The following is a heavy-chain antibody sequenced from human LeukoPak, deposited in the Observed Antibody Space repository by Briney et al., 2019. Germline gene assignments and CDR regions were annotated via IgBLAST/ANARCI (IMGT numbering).Heavy chain of an antibody. D-gene: IGHD3-22*01. CDR3: ARPYYYDSRIDP. Sequence: SETLSLTCTVSGGSISSGDYYWSWIRQPPGKGLEWIAYMYYSVSTYYNPSLKSRVTMSADTSENQLSLKLSSVTAADTAVYYCARPYYYDSRIDPWGQGILVTVSS. CDR1: GGSISSGDYY. CDR2: MYYSVST. J-gene: IGHJ5*02. V-gene: IGHV4-30-4*01.